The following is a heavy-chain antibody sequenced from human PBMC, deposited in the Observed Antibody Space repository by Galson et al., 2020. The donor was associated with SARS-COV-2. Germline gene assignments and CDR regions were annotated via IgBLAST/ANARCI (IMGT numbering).Heavy chain of an antibody. Sequence: GESLKISCAASGFTFNTYSMTWVRRAPGKGLEWVSYISSRSTTIYSADSVKGRFTISRDNAKNSLYLQMNSLRDEDTAVYYCARRAGVHYGYAFDIWGQGTMVTVSS. J-gene: IGHJ3*02. CDR2: ISSRSTTI. V-gene: IGHV3-48*02. CDR1: GFTFNTYS. CDR3: ARRAGVHYGYAFDI. D-gene: IGHD4-17*01.